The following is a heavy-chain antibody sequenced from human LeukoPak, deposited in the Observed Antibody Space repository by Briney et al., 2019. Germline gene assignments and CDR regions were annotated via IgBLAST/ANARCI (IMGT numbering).Heavy chain of an antibody. CDR1: GGSISTYF. CDR3: ARDHGSH. D-gene: IGHD3-10*01. Sequence: SETGSLTCTLSGGSISTYFWSWIRQSPGRGLEWIGYIYYSAITDYNPSLKSRITISVDTSNNQFSLKVRSVTAADTAVYYCARDHGSHWGQGTLVTVSS. V-gene: IGHV4-59*01. J-gene: IGHJ4*02. CDR2: IYYSAIT.